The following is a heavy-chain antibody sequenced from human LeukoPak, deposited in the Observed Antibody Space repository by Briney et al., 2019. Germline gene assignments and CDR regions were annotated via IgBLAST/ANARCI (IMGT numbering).Heavy chain of an antibody. Sequence: GGSLRLSCAASGFSFSSYWMHWVRQAPGKGLEWVSAISGRGGSTYYADSVKGRITISRDNSKNTLHLQMKSLRAEDTAVYYCASRYGSGSQHPFDYWGQGTLVTVSS. CDR1: GFSFSSYW. J-gene: IGHJ4*02. CDR3: ASRYGSGSQHPFDY. D-gene: IGHD3-10*01. V-gene: IGHV3-23*01. CDR2: ISGRGGST.